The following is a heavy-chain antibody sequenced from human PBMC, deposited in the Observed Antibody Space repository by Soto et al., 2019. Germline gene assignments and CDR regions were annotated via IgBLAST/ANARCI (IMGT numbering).Heavy chain of an antibody. D-gene: IGHD6-13*01. J-gene: IGHJ5*02. Sequence: ASVKVSCKASGYTFTSYGISWVRHAPGQGLEWMGWISAYNGNTNYAQKLQGRVTMTTDTSTSTAYMELRSLRSDHTAVYSCARDRAAAAGPGGRDPWGQGTLVTVS. CDR2: ISAYNGNT. CDR1: GYTFTSYG. V-gene: IGHV1-18*04. CDR3: ARDRAAAAGPGGRDP.